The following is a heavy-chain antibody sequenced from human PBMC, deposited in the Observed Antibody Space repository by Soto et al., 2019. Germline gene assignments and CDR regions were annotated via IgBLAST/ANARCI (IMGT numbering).Heavy chain of an antibody. V-gene: IGHV1-69*13. D-gene: IGHD3-3*01. CDR3: ARATAPNYDFWSGSSAFDI. Sequence: SVKVSCKASGGTFSSYAISWVRQAPGQGLEWMGGIIPIFGTANYAQKFQGRVTITADESTSTAYMELSSLRSEDTAVYYCARATAPNYDFWSGSSAFDIWGQGTMVTVSS. CDR1: GGTFSSYA. J-gene: IGHJ3*02. CDR2: IIPIFGTA.